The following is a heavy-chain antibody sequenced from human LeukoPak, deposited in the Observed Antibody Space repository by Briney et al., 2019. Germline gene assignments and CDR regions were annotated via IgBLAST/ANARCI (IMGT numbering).Heavy chain of an antibody. CDR2: ISSSSSYI. D-gene: IGHD3-16*02. V-gene: IGHV3-21*01. Sequence: GGSLRLSCVGSGFTYSFYAMSWVRQAPGKGLEWVSSISSSSSYIYYADSVKGRFTISRDNAKNSLYLQMNSLRAEDTAVYYCARVYYDYVWGSYRSPSPTRLDYWGQGTLVTVSS. CDR1: GFTYSFYA. CDR3: ARVYYDYVWGSYRSPSPTRLDY. J-gene: IGHJ4*02.